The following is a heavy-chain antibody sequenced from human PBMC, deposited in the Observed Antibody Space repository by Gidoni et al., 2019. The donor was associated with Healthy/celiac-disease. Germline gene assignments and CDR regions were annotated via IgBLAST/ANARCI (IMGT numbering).Heavy chain of an antibody. J-gene: IGHJ4*02. CDR3: ARGGDYYDSSGSPRRFDY. V-gene: IGHV3-30-3*01. CDR2: ISYDGSNK. Sequence: QVQLVASGGGVVQPGRSLRLPCAAPGFTVSSYAMHWVRQAPGKGLEWVAVISYDGSNKYYADSVKGRFTISRDNSKNTLYLQMNSLRAEDTAVYYCARGGDYYDSSGSPRRFDYWGQGTLVTVSS. D-gene: IGHD3-22*01. CDR1: GFTVSSYA.